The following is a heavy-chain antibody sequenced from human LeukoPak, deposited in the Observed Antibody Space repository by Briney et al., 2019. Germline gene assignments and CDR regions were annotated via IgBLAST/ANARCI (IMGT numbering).Heavy chain of an antibody. Sequence: GGSLRLSCAASGFTFSSYGMHWVRQAPGKGLEWVAFIGYDGSNKYTADSARGRFTLSRDNSKDTLYLQMNSLRAEDTAVYYCAKSHRGGLRFLVGFFYMDVWGSGTTVAVSS. J-gene: IGHJ6*03. CDR2: IGYDGSNK. V-gene: IGHV3-30*02. CDR1: GFTFSSYG. CDR3: AKSHRGGLRFLVGFFYMDV. D-gene: IGHD3-3*01.